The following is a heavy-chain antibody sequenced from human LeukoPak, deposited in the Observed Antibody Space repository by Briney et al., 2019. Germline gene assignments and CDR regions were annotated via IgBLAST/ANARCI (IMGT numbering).Heavy chain of an antibody. D-gene: IGHD2-15*01. CDR3: ARGYCSGGSCYRLNNWFDP. Sequence: SETLSLTCTVSGGSISSYYWGWIRQPPGKGLEWIGSIYYSGSTYHNPSLKSRVTISVDTSKNQFSLKLSSVTAADTAVYYCARGYCSGGSCYRLNNWFDPWGQGTLVTVSS. CDR1: GGSISSYY. J-gene: IGHJ5*02. CDR2: IYYSGST. V-gene: IGHV4-39*01.